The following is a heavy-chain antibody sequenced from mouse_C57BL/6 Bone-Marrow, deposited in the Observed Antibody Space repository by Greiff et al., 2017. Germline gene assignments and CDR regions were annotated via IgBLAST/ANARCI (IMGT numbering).Heavy chain of an antibody. CDR3: ARGGDYEDY. CDR2: IHPNSGST. D-gene: IGHD2-4*01. J-gene: IGHJ2*01. V-gene: IGHV1-64*01. CDR1: GYTFTSSW. Sequence: VQLQQPGAELVKPRASVTLSCKASGYTFTSSWMHWVKQRPGQGLEWIGMIHPNSGSTNYNEKFKSKATLTVDKSSSTAYMQLSSLTSEDSAVYYCARGGDYEDYWGQGTTLTVSS.